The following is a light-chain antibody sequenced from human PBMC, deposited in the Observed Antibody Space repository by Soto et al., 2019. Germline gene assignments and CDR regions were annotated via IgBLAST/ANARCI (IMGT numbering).Light chain of an antibody. V-gene: IGLV2-8*01. CDR2: AVS. CDR3: SSYAANTNLV. J-gene: IGLJ1*01. CDR1: NSDIGGYNY. Sequence: QSVLTQPPSASGSLGQSVTISCTGTNSDIGGYNYVSWYQQHPGKAPKLIIYAVSNRSSEVPGRFSGSKSGNTASLTVSGLLAEDEADYFCSSYAANTNLVFGTGTKLTVL.